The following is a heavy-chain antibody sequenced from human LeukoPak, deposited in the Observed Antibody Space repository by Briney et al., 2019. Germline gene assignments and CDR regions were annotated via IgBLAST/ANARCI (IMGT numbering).Heavy chain of an antibody. V-gene: IGHV3-49*03. CDR3: TRNTVTVHFDY. J-gene: IGHJ4*02. CDR1: GFTFDDYA. Sequence: GGPLRLSCSASGFTFDDYAVSWFRQAPGKGLEWVGFIRSKAFGGTPEYAASVRGRFTISRDDSKSIAYLQMNSLKTEDTAVYYCTRNTVTVHFDYWSQGTLVTVSS. D-gene: IGHD4-17*01. CDR2: IRSKAFGGTP.